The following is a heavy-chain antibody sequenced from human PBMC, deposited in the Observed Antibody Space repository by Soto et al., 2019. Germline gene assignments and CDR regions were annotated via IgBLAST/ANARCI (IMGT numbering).Heavy chain of an antibody. V-gene: IGHV4-39*07. Sequence: SETLSLTCTVSGGSISSSSNYWGWIRQPPGKGLEWIGSIYYSGSTNYNPSLKSRVTISVDTSKNQFSLKLSSVTAADTAVYYCARIHSGYDRLDEDIWYYYYYGMDVWGQGTTVTVSS. CDR1: GGSISSSSNY. J-gene: IGHJ6*02. D-gene: IGHD5-12*01. CDR3: ARIHSGYDRLDEDIWYYYYYGMDV. CDR2: IYYSGST.